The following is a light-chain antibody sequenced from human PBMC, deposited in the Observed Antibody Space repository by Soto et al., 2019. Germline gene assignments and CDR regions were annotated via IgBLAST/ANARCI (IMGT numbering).Light chain of an antibody. V-gene: IGKV3-11*01. CDR3: QQRYNWPQT. CDR1: QSVSRT. Sequence: EVVLTQSPATLSLSPGERANLSCRTSQSVSRTLAWYQQKSGQAPRLLIYDASNRATRIPTRFSGTGSGTDFTLPISSLEPEEFAVYYYQQRYNWPQTFGQGTKVAIK. J-gene: IGKJ1*01. CDR2: DAS.